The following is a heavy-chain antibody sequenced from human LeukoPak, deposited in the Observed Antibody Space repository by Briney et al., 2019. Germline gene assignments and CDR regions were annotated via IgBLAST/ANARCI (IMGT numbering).Heavy chain of an antibody. D-gene: IGHD2-2*01. V-gene: IGHV4-38-2*02. CDR2: IYHSGST. J-gene: IGHJ4*02. CDR3: ARDHEYCSSTSCSDY. CDR1: GYSISSGYY. Sequence: PPETLSLTCTVSGYSISSGYYWGWIRQPPGKGLEWIGSIYHSGSTYYNPSLKSRVTISVDTSKNQFSLNLSSVTAANTAVYDCARDHEYCSSTSCSDYWGQGTLVTVSS.